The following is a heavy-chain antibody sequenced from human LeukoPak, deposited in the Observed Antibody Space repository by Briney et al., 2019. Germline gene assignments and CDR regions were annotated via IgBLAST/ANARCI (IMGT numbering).Heavy chain of an antibody. D-gene: IGHD2-15*01. Sequence: SVKVSCKASGGTFSSYAISWVRQAPGQGLEWMGGIIPIFGTANYAQKFQGRVTITADESTSTAYMELSSLRSEDTAVYYCARITPYCSGGSCYSDYYYYYYMDVWGKGTTVTISS. J-gene: IGHJ6*03. CDR2: IIPIFGTA. CDR3: ARITPYCSGGSCYSDYYYYYYMDV. CDR1: GGTFSSYA. V-gene: IGHV1-69*13.